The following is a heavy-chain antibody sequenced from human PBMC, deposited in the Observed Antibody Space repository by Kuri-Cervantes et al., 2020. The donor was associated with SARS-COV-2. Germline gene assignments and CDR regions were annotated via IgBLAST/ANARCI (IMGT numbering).Heavy chain of an antibody. CDR1: GFTFSSYG. CDR2: IRYDGSNK. D-gene: IGHD3-3*01. J-gene: IGHJ5*02. V-gene: IGHV3-30*02. CDR3: AKTNTIFGVVSWFDP. Sequence: GESLKISCAASGFTFSSYGMHWVRQAPGKGLERVAFIRYDGSNKYYADSVKGRFTISRDNSKNTLYLQMNSLRAEDTAVYYCAKTNTIFGVVSWFDPWGQGTLVTVSS.